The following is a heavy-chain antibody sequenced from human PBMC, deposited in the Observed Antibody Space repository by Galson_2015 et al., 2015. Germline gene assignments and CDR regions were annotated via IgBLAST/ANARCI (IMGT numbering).Heavy chain of an antibody. CDR3: AAVTKPFPYCDS. Sequence: SLRLSCAASGFTVSTNYMTWVRQAPGKGLEWLSIIYSGGSTYYADSVKGRFAISRDNSKNTFDLQMNNLRAEDTAVYYCAAVTKPFPYCDSWGQGTLVTAPS. CDR2: IYSGGST. D-gene: IGHD2-21*01. V-gene: IGHV3-53*01. J-gene: IGHJ4*02. CDR1: GFTVSTNY.